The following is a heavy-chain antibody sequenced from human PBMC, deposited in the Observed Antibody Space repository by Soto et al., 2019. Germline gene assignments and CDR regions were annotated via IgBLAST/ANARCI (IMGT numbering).Heavy chain of an antibody. D-gene: IGHD2-21*02. V-gene: IGHV3-74*01. Sequence: GGSLRLSCAASGFNFSNHWMHWVRQRPAEGLVWVSRITSDGKSKAYAESVKGRFAISRDNAKNTLYLQMNGLTAEDTAVYYCARESGDWPLNWFDPWGQGTMVTVYS. CDR1: GFNFSNHW. CDR3: ARESGDWPLNWFDP. CDR2: ITSDGKSK. J-gene: IGHJ5*02.